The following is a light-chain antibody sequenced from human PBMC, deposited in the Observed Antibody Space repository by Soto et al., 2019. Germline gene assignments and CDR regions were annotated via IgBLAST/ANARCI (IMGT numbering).Light chain of an antibody. Sequence: EIVLTQSPATLSLSPGDRATLSCRANQSVGSSLAWIRQRPGQAPSLVIYDAFNRASGTPARFSGSGSGTDFTLTISSLESADFATYYCQQRSTWPMTVGQGTRLEI. CDR1: QSVGSS. CDR2: DAF. V-gene: IGKV3-11*01. J-gene: IGKJ5*01. CDR3: QQRSTWPMT.